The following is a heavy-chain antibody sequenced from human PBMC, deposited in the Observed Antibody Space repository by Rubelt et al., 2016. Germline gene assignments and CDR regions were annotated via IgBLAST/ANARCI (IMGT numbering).Heavy chain of an antibody. J-gene: IGHJ6*02. Sequence: EVQLLESGGGLAQPGGSLRLSCAASGFTFMNYAMTRVRQAPGQGLEWVSSISGSGGRPDYADSVNTLALQMNSLRADDTAVYYCAKTVGEYYYYYGMDVWGQGTTVTVSS. CDR3: AKTVGEYYYYYGMDV. D-gene: IGHD3-10*01. CDR2: ISGSGGRP. CDR1: GFTFMNYA. V-gene: IGHV3-23*01.